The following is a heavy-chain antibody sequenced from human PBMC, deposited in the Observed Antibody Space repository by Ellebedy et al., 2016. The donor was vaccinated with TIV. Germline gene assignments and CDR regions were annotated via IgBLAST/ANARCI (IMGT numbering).Heavy chain of an antibody. CDR2: INPSGGST. Sequence: ASVKVSCXASGYTFTSYYMHWVRQAPGQGLEWMGIINPSGGSTSYAQKFQGRVTMTRDTSTSTVYMELSSLRSEDTAVYYCARGSRPSPRGWLVIIPDLYYFDYWGQGTLVTVSS. J-gene: IGHJ4*02. D-gene: IGHD3/OR15-3a*01. CDR3: ARGSRPSPRGWLVIIPDLYYFDY. CDR1: GYTFTSYY. V-gene: IGHV1-46*01.